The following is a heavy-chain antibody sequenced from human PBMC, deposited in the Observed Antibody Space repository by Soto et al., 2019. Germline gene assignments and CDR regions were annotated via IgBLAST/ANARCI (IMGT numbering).Heavy chain of an antibody. CDR3: ARGRLGGAAN. V-gene: IGHV4-34*01. J-gene: IGHJ4*02. CDR2: IDHSGGT. Sequence: QVQLQQWGTKLSKPSETLSLTCAVYGGSFSGYYWSWIRQPPGKGREWIGEIDHSGGTNYNPSLKSRVTLSVDTSNSQFSLKLSSVTAADTARYYCARGRLGGAANWGQGTLVIVSS. D-gene: IGHD3-16*01. CDR1: GGSFSGYY.